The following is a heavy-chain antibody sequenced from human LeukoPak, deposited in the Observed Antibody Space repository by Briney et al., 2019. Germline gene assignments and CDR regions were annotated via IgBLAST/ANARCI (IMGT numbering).Heavy chain of an antibody. V-gene: IGHV3-53*05. CDR2: IYSGGST. D-gene: IGHD4-17*01. CDR1: GFTVSSNY. J-gene: IGHJ4*02. CDR3: AKDNYGDSYFDY. Sequence: PGGSLRLSCAASGFTVSSNYMSWVRQAPGKGLEWVSVIYSGGSTYYADSVKGRFTISRDNSKNTLYLQMNSLRTEDTAVYYCAKDNYGDSYFDYWGQGTLVTVSS.